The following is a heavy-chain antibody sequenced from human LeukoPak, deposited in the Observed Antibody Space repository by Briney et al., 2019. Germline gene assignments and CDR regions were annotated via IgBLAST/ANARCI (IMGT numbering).Heavy chain of an antibody. CDR3: ARGGNGSNGYYYARY. CDR1: GGSISSGDYY. Sequence: SETLSLTCTVSGGSISSGDYYWSWIRQPPGKGLEWIGYIYYSGSTYYNPSLKSRVTISVDTSKNQFSLKLSSVTAADTAVYYCARGGNGSNGYYYARYWGQGTLVTVSS. J-gene: IGHJ4*02. CDR2: IYYSGST. D-gene: IGHD3-22*01. V-gene: IGHV4-30-4*01.